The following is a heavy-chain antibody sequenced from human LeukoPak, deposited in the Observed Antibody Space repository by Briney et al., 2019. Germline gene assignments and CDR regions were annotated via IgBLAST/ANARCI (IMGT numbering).Heavy chain of an antibody. CDR1: GGTFSSYA. D-gene: IGHD6-19*01. J-gene: IGHJ4*02. V-gene: IGHV1-69*13. Sequence: ASVKVSCKASGGTFSSYAISWVRQAPGQGLEWMGGIIPIFGTANYARKFQGRVTITADESTSTAYMELSSLRSEDTAVYYCAKDGSPYSSRYFDYWGQGTLVTVSS. CDR3: AKDGSPYSSRYFDY. CDR2: IIPIFGTA.